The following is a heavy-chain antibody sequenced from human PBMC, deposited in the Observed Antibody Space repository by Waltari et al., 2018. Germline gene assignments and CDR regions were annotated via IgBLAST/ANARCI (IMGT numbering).Heavy chain of an antibody. CDR2: TYYRSKWYN. D-gene: IGHD3-10*01. CDR1: GDRVPSQRFI. Sequence: QVQLQQSGPGLVKPSQTPPLTCAIPGDRVPSQRFIWNWIRQSSSSGLEWLGRTYYRSKWYNDSALSVKSRISIYADTSKNQISLQLSSVTPEDTAVYYCSRGGSGINAGRFDLWGQGILVTVSS. V-gene: IGHV6-1*01. J-gene: IGHJ4*02. CDR3: SRGGSGINAGRFDL.